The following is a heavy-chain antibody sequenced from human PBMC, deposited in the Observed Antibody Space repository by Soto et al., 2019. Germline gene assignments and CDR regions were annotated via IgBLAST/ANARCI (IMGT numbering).Heavy chain of an antibody. D-gene: IGHD7-27*01. V-gene: IGHV3-74*01. Sequence: EVQLIESGGALVQPGGSLRLSCAASGFRFSNYWMHWVRQSPGKGLVWVSRINSDGSSATYADSVKGRLTISRDNDKNTLYLLLPSLRVEDTAVYYCVRGVDWGWDKRGQGSLVPVSS. CDR3: VRGVDWGWDK. J-gene: IGHJ4*02. CDR2: INSDGSSA. CDR1: GFRFSNYW.